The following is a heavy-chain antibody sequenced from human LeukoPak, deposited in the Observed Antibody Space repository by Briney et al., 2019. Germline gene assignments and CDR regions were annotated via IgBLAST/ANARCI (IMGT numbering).Heavy chain of an antibody. D-gene: IGHD6-19*01. Sequence: GGSLRLSCAASGFTFSSYAMSWVRQAPGKGLEWVSAISGGGGSTYYADSVKGRFTISRDNSKNTLYLQMNSLRAEDTAVYYCAKSPSDSGWVYYGMDVWGKGTTVTVSS. J-gene: IGHJ6*04. CDR3: AKSPSDSGWVYYGMDV. CDR2: ISGGGGST. V-gene: IGHV3-23*01. CDR1: GFTFSSYA.